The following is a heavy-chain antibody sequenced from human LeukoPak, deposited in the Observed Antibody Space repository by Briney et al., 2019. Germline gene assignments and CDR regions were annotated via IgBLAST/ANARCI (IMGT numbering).Heavy chain of an antibody. CDR1: GYTFIDYY. CDR2: VNSENAET. J-gene: IGHJ4*02. D-gene: IGHD5-12*01. V-gene: IGHV1-69-2*01. Sequence: TVKISCKASGYTFIDYYIHWVQQAPGKGLEWMGRVNSENAETIYPGNRQDRVTITADTSTDTAYMELSSLRSDDTAVYFCTARGRGIGYDFDNWGQGTLV. CDR3: TARGRGIGYDFDN.